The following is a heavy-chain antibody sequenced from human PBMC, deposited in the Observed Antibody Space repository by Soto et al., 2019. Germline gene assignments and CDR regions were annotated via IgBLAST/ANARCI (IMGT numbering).Heavy chain of an antibody. D-gene: IGHD3-22*01. CDR1: GFTFSSYG. V-gene: IGHV3-30*02. Sequence: GGSLRLSCAASGFTFSSYGMHWVRQAPGKGLEWVADFWADGRSNYYADSVKGRFTISRDNSKNTLYLQMNSLRAEDTAVYYCAKDGYYYDSSGYYPYWGQGTLVTVSS. CDR2: FWADGRSN. J-gene: IGHJ4*02. CDR3: AKDGYYYDSSGYYPY.